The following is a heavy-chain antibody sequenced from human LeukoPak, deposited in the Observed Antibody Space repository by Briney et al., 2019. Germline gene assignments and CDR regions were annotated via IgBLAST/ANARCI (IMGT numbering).Heavy chain of an antibody. V-gene: IGHV3-7*03. CDR3: AKDIGAVAGTYILNY. J-gene: IGHJ4*02. CDR1: GFTFSSYW. CDR2: IKQDGSEK. D-gene: IGHD6-19*01. Sequence: GGSLRLSCAASGFTFSSYWMSWVRQAPGKGLEWVANIKQDGSEKYYVDSVKGRFTISRDNSKNSLYLQMNSLRAEDTALYYCAKDIGAVAGTYILNYWGQGTLVTVSS.